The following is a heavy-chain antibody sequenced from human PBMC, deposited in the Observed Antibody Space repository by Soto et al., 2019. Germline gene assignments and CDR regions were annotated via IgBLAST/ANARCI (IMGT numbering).Heavy chain of an antibody. V-gene: IGHV3-20*04. Sequence: PGGFLRLSCEASGFTFDNYGMSWVRQAPGKGLEWVSGIIWHGGSTGYVDSVKGRFTISRDNAKNSLYLQMNSLRAEDTALYYCARGLSQIYGNYYPCDYWGQGTLVTVSS. CDR3: ARGLSQIYGNYYPCDY. CDR1: GFTFDNYG. D-gene: IGHD3-10*01. CDR2: IIWHGGST. J-gene: IGHJ4*02.